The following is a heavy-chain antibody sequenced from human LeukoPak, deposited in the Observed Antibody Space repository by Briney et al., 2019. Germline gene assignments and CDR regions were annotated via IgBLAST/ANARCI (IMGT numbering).Heavy chain of an antibody. CDR3: ARHIYRTFHFDY. V-gene: IGHV4-59*08. Sequence: SETLSLTCIVSGGSISSYYWSWIRQPPGKGLEWIGYIYYNGSPNYSPSLKSRVTLSIDTSMNQFSLKLSSVTAADTAVYYCARHIYRTFHFDYWGQGTLVTVSS. CDR1: GGSISSYY. CDR2: IYYNGSP. D-gene: IGHD1-14*01. J-gene: IGHJ4*02.